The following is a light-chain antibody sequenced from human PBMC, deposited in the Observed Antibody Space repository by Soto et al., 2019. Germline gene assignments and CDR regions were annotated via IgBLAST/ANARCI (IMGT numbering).Light chain of an antibody. CDR1: GSDVGGYNY. Sequence: QSVLTQPASVSGSPGQSITFSGTGTGSDVGGYNYVSWYQQHPGKAPKLMIYDVSKRPSGVSNRFSGSKSGNTAALTISGLQAADEADYYCSSYTSSSALEYIFGTGTKLTVL. CDR3: SSYTSSSALEYI. V-gene: IGLV2-14*03. J-gene: IGLJ1*01. CDR2: DVS.